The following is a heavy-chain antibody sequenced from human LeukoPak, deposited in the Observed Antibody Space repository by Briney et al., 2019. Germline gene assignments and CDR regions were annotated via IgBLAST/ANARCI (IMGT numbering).Heavy chain of an antibody. CDR3: AKGQGSGSYPLDY. CDR2: ISATAT. D-gene: IGHD3-16*02. V-gene: IGHV3-23*01. J-gene: IGHJ4*02. Sequence: GGSLRLSCAASGFTFSSYAMSWVRQAPGKGLEWVSLISATATCYADSVKGRFTISRDISRNTLYLQMNSLRADDTAVYYCAKGQGSGSYPLDYWGQGTLVTVSS. CDR1: GFTFSSYA.